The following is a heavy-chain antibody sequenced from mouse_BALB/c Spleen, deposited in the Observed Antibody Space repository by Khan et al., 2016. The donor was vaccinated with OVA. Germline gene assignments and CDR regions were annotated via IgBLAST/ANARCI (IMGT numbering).Heavy chain of an antibody. V-gene: IGHV3-6*02. CDR1: GYSITGGYS. Sequence: EVQLQESGPGLVKPSQSLSLTCSVTGYSITGGYSWSWIRQFPGNKLEWMGYISYDGSNNYKPSLKNRTSITRATSKHTFFLKLNSVTTEDTATYYCARGGVVVPYWYFDVWGAGTTVTVSS. D-gene: IGHD1-1*01. CDR3: ARGGVVVPYWYFDV. J-gene: IGHJ1*01. CDR2: ISYDGSN.